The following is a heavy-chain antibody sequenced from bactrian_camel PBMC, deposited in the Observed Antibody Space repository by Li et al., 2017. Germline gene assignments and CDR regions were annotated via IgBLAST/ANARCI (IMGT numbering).Heavy chain of an antibody. CDR1: VRTKC. CDR2: INMGGGIT. J-gene: IGHJ6*01. CDR3: AEGRGLLVVSGFGS. Sequence: HVQLVESGGGSVEEGGSLKLACTASVRTKCMGWFRQAPGKGLEWVSGINMGGGITLYTDSVKGRFTISRDNAKGTLNLQLNSLKTEDTAVYYCAEGRGLLVVSGFGSWGQGTQVTVS. V-gene: IGHV3S1*01. D-gene: IGHD1*01.